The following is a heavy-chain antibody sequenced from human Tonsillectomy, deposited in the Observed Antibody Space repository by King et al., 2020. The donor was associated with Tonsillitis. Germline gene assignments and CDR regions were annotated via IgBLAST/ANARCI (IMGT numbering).Heavy chain of an antibody. D-gene: IGHD3-22*01. CDR1: GFSLSTSGVG. V-gene: IGHV2-5*01. Sequence: TLKESGPTLVKPTQTLTLTCTFSGFSLSTSGVGVGWIRQPPGQALEWLALIYWNDDKRYSPSLKSRLTITKDTSKNQVVLTMTNMDPVDTATYYCAHRHGRTLYYDSSGYYFDYWGQGTLVTVSS. CDR2: IYWNDDK. CDR3: AHRHGRTLYYDSSGYYFDY. J-gene: IGHJ4*02.